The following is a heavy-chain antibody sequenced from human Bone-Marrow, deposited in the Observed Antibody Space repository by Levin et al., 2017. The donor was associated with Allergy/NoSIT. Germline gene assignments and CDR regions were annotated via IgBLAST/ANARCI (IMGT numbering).Heavy chain of an antibody. Sequence: GESLKISCAASGFTFSSYAMSWVRQAPGKGLEWVSAISGSGGSTYYADSVKGRFTISRDNSKNTLYLQMNSLRAEDTAVYYCAKNVYDFWSGCLTYYFDYWGQGTLVTVSS. CDR3: AKNVYDFWSGCLTYYFDY. CDR2: ISGSGGST. CDR1: GFTFSSYA. J-gene: IGHJ4*02. V-gene: IGHV3-23*01. D-gene: IGHD3-3*01.